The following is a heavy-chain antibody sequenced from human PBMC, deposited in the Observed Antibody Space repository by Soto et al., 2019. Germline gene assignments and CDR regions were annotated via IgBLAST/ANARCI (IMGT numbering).Heavy chain of an antibody. CDR3: ARFSTPYYFDY. CDR1: GGSISSGGYY. CDR2: IYYSGST. J-gene: IGHJ4*02. D-gene: IGHD4-17*01. V-gene: IGHV4-31*03. Sequence: SETLSLTCTVSGGSISSGGYYWSWIRQHPGKGLEWIGYIYYSGSTYYNPSLKSRVTISVDTSKNQFSLKLSSVTAADTAVYYCARFSTPYYFDYWGQGTLVTVSS.